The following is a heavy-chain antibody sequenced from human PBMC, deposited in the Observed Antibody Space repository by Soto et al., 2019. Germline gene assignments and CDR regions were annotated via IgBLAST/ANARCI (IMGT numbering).Heavy chain of an antibody. CDR1: GGSISSGDYY. J-gene: IGHJ6*02. Sequence: KTSETLSLTCTVSGGSISSGDYYWSWIRQPPGKGLEWIGYIYYSGSTYYNPSLKSRVTISVDTSKNQFSLKLSSVTAADTAVYYCARDRMSSWYGGYYYYGMDVWGQGTTVTVSS. CDR2: IYYSGST. CDR3: ARDRMSSWYGGYYYYGMDV. D-gene: IGHD6-13*01. V-gene: IGHV4-30-4*01.